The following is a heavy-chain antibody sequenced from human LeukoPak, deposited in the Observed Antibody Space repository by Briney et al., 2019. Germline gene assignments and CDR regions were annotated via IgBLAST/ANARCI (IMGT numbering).Heavy chain of an antibody. J-gene: IGHJ4*02. CDR3: ATSSYYGSGSDN. CDR1: GFTFSEYA. CDR2: ISYDGRQK. V-gene: IGHV3-30-3*01. D-gene: IGHD3-10*01. Sequence: GRSLRLSCAASGFTFSEYAMHWVRQAPGKGLEWVAVISYDGRQKYYGDSVKGRFTISRDNAKNSLYLQMNSLRAEDTAVYYCATSSYYGSGSDNRGQGTLVTVSS.